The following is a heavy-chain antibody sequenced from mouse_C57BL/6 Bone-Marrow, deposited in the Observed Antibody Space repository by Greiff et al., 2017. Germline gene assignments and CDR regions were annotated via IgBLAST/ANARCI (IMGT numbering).Heavy chain of an antibody. D-gene: IGHD2-1*01. J-gene: IGHJ3*01. CDR3: ARAYYGNWGFAY. CDR2: INPDSSTI. CDR1: GIDFSRYW. V-gene: IGHV4-1*01. Sequence: EVKLMESGGGLVQPGGSLKLSCAASGIDFSRYWMSWVRRAPGKGLEWIGGINPDSSTINYAPSLKDKFIISRDNAKNTLYLQMSKGRSEDTDLEDCARAYYGNWGFAYWGQGTLVTVSA.